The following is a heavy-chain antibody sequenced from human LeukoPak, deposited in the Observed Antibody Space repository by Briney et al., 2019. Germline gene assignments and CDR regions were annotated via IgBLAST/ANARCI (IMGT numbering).Heavy chain of an antibody. V-gene: IGHV4-4*07. D-gene: IGHD1-7*01. CDR1: GGSISSYY. CDR2: IYTVGNT. J-gene: IGHJ4*02. CDR3: ARARSLRGTTSIFDY. Sequence: PPETLSLTCTVSGGSISSYYWSWIRQPAGKGLEWIGRIYTVGNTNYNPSLKSRVTMSVDTSKNQFSLKLSSVTAADTAVYYCARARSLRGTTSIFDYWGQGTLVTVSS.